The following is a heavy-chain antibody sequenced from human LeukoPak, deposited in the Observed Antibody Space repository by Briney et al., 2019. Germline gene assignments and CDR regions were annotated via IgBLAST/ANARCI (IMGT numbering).Heavy chain of an antibody. CDR3: ARGVTTVEN. Sequence: GGSLRLSCAASGFTFSSYAMSWVRQTPGKGLEWVSYISSSGTTIYYADSVKGRFTISRDNAKNSLYLQMNSLRAEDTAVYYCARGVTTVENWGQGTLVTVSS. CDR1: GFTFSSYA. D-gene: IGHD4-23*01. J-gene: IGHJ4*02. CDR2: ISSSGTTI. V-gene: IGHV3-48*04.